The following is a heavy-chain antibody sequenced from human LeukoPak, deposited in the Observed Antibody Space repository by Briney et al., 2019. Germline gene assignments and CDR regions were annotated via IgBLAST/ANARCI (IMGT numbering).Heavy chain of an antibody. CDR3: VESPSGKAQLDY. Sequence: GGSLRLSCAASGFTFSTYAMSWVRQAPGKGLEWVSAFSGSGGSTYYADSVKGRVTISRDNSKNTLYLQMNSLRAEDTAVYYCVESPSGKAQLDYWGQGTLVTVSS. D-gene: IGHD3-10*01. CDR2: FSGSGGST. J-gene: IGHJ4*02. V-gene: IGHV3-23*01. CDR1: GFTFSTYA.